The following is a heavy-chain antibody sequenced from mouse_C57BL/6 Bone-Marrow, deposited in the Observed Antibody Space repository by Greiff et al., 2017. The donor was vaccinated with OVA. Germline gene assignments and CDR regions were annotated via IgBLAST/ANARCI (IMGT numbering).Heavy chain of an antibody. V-gene: IGHV5-17*01. Sequence: EVQLVESGGGLVKPGGSLKLSCAASGFTFSDYGMHWVRQAPEKGLEWVAYISSGSSTIYYADTVKGRFTISRDNAKNTLFLQMTSLRSEDTAMYYCARGLWCAYWGQGTLVTVSA. CDR2: ISSGSSTI. CDR3: ARGLWCAY. J-gene: IGHJ3*01. CDR1: GFTFSDYG. D-gene: IGHD3-1*01.